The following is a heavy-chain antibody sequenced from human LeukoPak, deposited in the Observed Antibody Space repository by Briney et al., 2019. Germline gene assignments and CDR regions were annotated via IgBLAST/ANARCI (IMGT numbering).Heavy chain of an antibody. Sequence: ASVKVSCKASGYTFTGYYMHWVRQAPGQGLEWMGRINPNSGGTNYAQKFQGRVTMTRDTSISTAYMELSRLRSDDTAVDYCARSNWNQRYDAFDIWGQGTMVTVSS. J-gene: IGHJ3*02. D-gene: IGHD1-20*01. CDR2: INPNSGGT. CDR1: GYTFTGYY. CDR3: ARSNWNQRYDAFDI. V-gene: IGHV1-2*06.